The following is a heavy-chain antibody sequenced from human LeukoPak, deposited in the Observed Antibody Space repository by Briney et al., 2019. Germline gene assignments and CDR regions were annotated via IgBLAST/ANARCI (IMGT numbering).Heavy chain of an antibody. J-gene: IGHJ5*02. CDR2: IYYSGST. CDR1: GGSISSSCYY. CDR3: ATLFSYDILTEGGWNWFDP. V-gene: IGHV4-39*07. D-gene: IGHD3-9*01. Sequence: PSETLSLTCTVSGGSISSSCYYWGWIRQPPGKGLEWIGSIYYSGSTYYNPSLKSRVTISVDTSKNQFSLKLSSVTATDTAVYYCATLFSYDILTEGGWNWFDPWGQGILVTVSS.